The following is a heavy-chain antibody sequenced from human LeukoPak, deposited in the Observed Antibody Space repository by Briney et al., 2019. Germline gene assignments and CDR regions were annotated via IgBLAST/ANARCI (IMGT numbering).Heavy chain of an antibody. D-gene: IGHD1-14*01. CDR3: ARGPRTGYYYYYYMDV. CDR1: GYTFTSYG. J-gene: IGHJ6*03. CDR2: MNPNSGNT. Sequence: ASVKVSCKASGYTFTSYGISWVRQAPGQGLEWMGWMNPNSGNTGYAQKFQGRVTMTRNTSISTAYMELSSLRSEDTAVYYCARGPRTGYYYYYYMDVWGKGTTVTISS. V-gene: IGHV1-8*02.